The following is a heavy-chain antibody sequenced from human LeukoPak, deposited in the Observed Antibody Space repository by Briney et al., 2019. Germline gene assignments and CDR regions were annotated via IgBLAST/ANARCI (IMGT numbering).Heavy chain of an antibody. D-gene: IGHD4-23*01. Sequence: SETLSLTCTVSGGAISSGAYYWGWIRQPPGKGLEWIGYIYHSGGTDYNPSLKSRVTISVDTSKSQFSLKLTSVTAADTAVYYCATLTTVVTAYYFDHWGQGTLVTVSS. J-gene: IGHJ4*02. CDR1: GGAISSGAYY. CDR3: ATLTTVVTAYYFDH. CDR2: IYHSGGT. V-gene: IGHV4-61*05.